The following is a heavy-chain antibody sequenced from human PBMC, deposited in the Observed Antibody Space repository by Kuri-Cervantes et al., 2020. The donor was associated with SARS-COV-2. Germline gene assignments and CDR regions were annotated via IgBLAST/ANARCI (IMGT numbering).Heavy chain of an antibody. V-gene: IGHV3-30-3*01. CDR1: GFTFSSYA. J-gene: IGHJ4*02. CDR2: ISYDGSNK. CDR3: ARLYYYDSSGYYSPDY. D-gene: IGHD3-22*01. Sequence: GESLKISCAAFGFTFSSYAMHWVRQAPGKGLEWVAVISYDGSNKYYADSVKGRFTISRDNSKNTLYLQMNSLRAEDTAVYYCARLYYYDSSGYYSPDYCGQGTRVTVSS.